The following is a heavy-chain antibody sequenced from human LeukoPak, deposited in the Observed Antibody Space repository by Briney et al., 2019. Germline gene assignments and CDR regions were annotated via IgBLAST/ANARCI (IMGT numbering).Heavy chain of an antibody. V-gene: IGHV4-59*12. Sequence: SETLSLTCTVSGGSISSYYWSWIRQPPGKGLEWIGYIYHSGSTNYNPSLKSRVTISVDTSKNQFSLKLSSVTAADTAVYYCAXXXXXXXXXGTVIPVGAFDIWGQGTMVTVSS. D-gene: IGHD1-14*01. CDR1: GGSISSYY. CDR2: IYHSGST. J-gene: IGHJ3*02. CDR3: AXXXXXXXXXGTVIPVGAFDI.